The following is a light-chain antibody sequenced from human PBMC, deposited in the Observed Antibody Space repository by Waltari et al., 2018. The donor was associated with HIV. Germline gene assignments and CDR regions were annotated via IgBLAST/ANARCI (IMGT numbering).Light chain of an antibody. CDR2: AND. Sequence: GSSSNIARNTVNWYQQLPGTAPKLLIYANDQRPSGVPDRFSGSKSDTSASLAISGLQSEDEADFYCAAWDDSLNEWLFGGGTKLTVL. CDR1: SSNIARNT. J-gene: IGLJ3*02. CDR3: AAWDDSLNEWL. V-gene: IGLV1-44*01.